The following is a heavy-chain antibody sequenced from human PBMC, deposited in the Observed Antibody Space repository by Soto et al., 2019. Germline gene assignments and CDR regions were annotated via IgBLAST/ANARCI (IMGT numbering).Heavy chain of an antibody. Sequence: PSETLSLTCTVSRGSISSRGGWTWVRQPPGKGLEWIGEISQSGTTSYNPSLKSRVAMSVDKSKNQFSLNLNSVTAADTAVYYCATFFLSWGQGTLVTSPQ. J-gene: IGHJ5*02. D-gene: IGHD3-3*01. CDR3: ATFFLS. V-gene: IGHV4-4*02. CDR2: ISQSGTT. CDR1: RGSISSRGG.